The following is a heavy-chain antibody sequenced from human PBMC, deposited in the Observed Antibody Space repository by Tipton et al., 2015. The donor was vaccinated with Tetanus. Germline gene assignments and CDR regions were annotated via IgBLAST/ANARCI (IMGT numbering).Heavy chain of an antibody. J-gene: IGHJ4*01. V-gene: IGHV4-59*01. D-gene: IGHD2-8*02. CDR2: VFYTGIT. Sequence: TLSLTCTVSGASITSFYWTWIRQPPGKGLECIGYVFYTGITNYNPPFESRVTMSVDTSKNQISPKLRSVTAADTAVYYCARYHCTGTTCQHLDHWGQGTLVTVSS. CDR3: ARYHCTGTTCQHLDH. CDR1: GASITSFY.